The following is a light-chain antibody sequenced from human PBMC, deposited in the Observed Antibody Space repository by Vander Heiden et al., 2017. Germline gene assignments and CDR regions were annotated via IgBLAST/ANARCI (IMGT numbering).Light chain of an antibody. V-gene: IGLV2-14*03. Sequence: QSALTQPASVSGSPGQSIPISCPGTSSDVGGYNSFSWYQQPPGKAPKVMIYDVRNRPSGVSNRFSGSKSGNTASLTISGLQAEDEADYYCSSYTSSGTWVFGGGTKLTVL. CDR2: DVR. CDR1: SSDVGGYNS. J-gene: IGLJ3*02. CDR3: SSYTSSGTWV.